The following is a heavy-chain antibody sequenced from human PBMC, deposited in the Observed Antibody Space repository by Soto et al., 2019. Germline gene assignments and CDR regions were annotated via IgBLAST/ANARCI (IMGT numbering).Heavy chain of an antibody. CDR3: AADPRAGIAVAGITHGP. Sequence: SVKVSCKASGFTFTSSAMQWVRQARGQRLEWIGWIVVGSGNTNYAQKFQERVTITRDMSTSTAYMELSSMRSEDTAVYYCAADPRAGIAVAGITHGPWGQGTLVTVSS. D-gene: IGHD6-19*01. V-gene: IGHV1-58*02. J-gene: IGHJ5*02. CDR1: GFTFTSSA. CDR2: IVVGSGNT.